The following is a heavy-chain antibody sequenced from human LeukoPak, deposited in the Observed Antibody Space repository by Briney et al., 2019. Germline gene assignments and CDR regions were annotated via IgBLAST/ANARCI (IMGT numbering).Heavy chain of an antibody. CDR1: GFTFTYAW. J-gene: IGHJ4*02. D-gene: IGHD6-13*01. CDR3: AKDRGAAADFDY. V-gene: IGHV3-23*01. Sequence: PGGSLRLSCAASGFTFTYAWMSWVRQAPGKGLEWVSGIRSSGEITSYADSVKGRFTISRDNSKNTLFLQMNSLRAEDTAVYYCAKDRGAAADFDYWGQGTLVTVSS. CDR2: IRSSGEIT.